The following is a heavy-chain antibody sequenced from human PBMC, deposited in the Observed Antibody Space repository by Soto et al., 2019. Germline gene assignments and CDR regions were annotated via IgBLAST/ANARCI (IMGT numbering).Heavy chain of an antibody. J-gene: IGHJ5*02. V-gene: IGHV3-30*18. CDR1: GFTFSSFG. D-gene: IGHD3-22*01. CDR3: AKDRGYYDSSGYRPNWFDP. CDR2: ISYDGSNK. Sequence: GGSLRLSCAASGFTFSSFGMHWVRRAPGKGLEWVAVISYDGSNKYYADSVKGRFTISRDNSKNTLYLQMNSLRAEDTAIYYCAKDRGYYDSSGYRPNWFDPWGQGTLVTVSS.